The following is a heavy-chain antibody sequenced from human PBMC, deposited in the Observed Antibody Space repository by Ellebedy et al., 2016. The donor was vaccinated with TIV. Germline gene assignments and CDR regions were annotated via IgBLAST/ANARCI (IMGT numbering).Heavy chain of an antibody. CDR2: ISSSSSTI. CDR1: GFTFSSYS. V-gene: IGHV3-48*01. D-gene: IGHD5-24*01. J-gene: IGHJ4*02. Sequence: GESLKISXAASGFTFSSYSMNWVRQAPGKGLEWVSYISSSSSTIYYADSVKGRFTISRDNAKNSLYLQMNSLRAEDTAVYYCARVIMATNEHYFDYWGQGTLVTVSS. CDR3: ARVIMATNEHYFDY.